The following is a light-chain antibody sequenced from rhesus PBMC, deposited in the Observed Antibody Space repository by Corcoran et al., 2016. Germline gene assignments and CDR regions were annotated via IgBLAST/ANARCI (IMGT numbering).Light chain of an antibody. CDR2: KAS. Sequence: DIQMTQSPSSLSASVGDKVTITCRASQGISSWLAWDQPKPGKAPNLLIYKASSLQSGAPSRFSGSGSGTDFTLTIRSLQPEDFATYYCLQYSSSPRTFGQGTKVEIK. CDR1: QGISSW. CDR3: LQYSSSPRT. J-gene: IGKJ1*01. V-gene: IGKV1-22*01.